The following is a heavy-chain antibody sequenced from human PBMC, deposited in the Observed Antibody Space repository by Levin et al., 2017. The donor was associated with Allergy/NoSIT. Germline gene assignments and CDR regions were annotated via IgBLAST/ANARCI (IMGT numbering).Heavy chain of an antibody. Sequence: SETLSLTCAVSGGSVSSGGYSWSWIRQPPGKGLEWIGNIYLSGSTYYNPSLKSRVTISVDRSKNQFSLNLSSVTAADTAVYYCARVAGYSYGYYFDYWGQGTLVTVSS. CDR2: IYLSGST. J-gene: IGHJ4*02. CDR1: GGSVSSGGYS. D-gene: IGHD5-18*01. CDR3: ARVAGYSYGYYFDY. V-gene: IGHV4-30-2*01.